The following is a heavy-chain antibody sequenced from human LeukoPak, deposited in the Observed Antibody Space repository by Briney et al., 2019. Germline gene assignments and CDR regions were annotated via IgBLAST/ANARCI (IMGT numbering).Heavy chain of an antibody. CDR2: IKQDGSER. Sequence: PGGSLRLSCAASGFTFSNFCLTWVRKAPGKGLEWVANIKQDGSERDYVDSVKGRFTISRDDAKNSLYLQMNSLRAEDTAVYYCGRGITMANWGQRTLVTVSS. D-gene: IGHD3-10*01. CDR1: GFTFSNFC. V-gene: IGHV3-7*04. CDR3: GRGITMAN. J-gene: IGHJ4*02.